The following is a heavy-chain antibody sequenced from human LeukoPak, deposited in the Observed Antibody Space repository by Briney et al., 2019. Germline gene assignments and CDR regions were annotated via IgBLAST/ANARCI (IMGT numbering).Heavy chain of an antibody. V-gene: IGHV4-61*02. J-gene: IGHJ4*02. CDR2: IYTSGST. CDR3: ARYSKGFDY. Sequence: ASETLSLTCTVSGGSISSGSYYWSWIRQPAGKGLEWIGRIYTSGSTNYNPSLKSRVTISVDTSKNQFSLKLSSVTAADTAVYYCARYSKGFDYWGQGTLVTVSS. D-gene: IGHD5-18*01. CDR1: GGSISSGSYY.